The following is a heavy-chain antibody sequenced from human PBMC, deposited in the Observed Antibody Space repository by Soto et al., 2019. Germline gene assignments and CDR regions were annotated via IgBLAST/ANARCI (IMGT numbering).Heavy chain of an antibody. V-gene: IGHV4-31*03. CDR1: GGSISSGGYY. CDR3: ARVLAATHTDY. Sequence: QVQLQESGPGLVKPSQTLSLTCTVSGGSISSGGYYWSWIRQHPGKGLEWIGYIYYTGSTYYNPSLKSRVTISVDTAKNQFSLKLSSVTAADTAVYFCARVLAATHTDYWGQGTLVTVSS. CDR2: IYYTGST. J-gene: IGHJ4*02. D-gene: IGHD2-15*01.